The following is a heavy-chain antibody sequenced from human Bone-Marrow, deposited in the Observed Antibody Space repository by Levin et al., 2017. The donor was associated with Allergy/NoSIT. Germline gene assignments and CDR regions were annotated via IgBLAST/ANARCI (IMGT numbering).Heavy chain of an antibody. J-gene: IGHJ4*02. Sequence: SGPTLVKPTQTLTLTCTFSGFSLITPGVGVGWIRQSPGKALEWLALIYWDDDKRYSPSLKTRLTITKDTSKNQVVLTMTNVDPVDTATYICGHGQYSSGWSGFDYWGQGALVTVSS. CDR3: GHGQYSSGWSGFDY. V-gene: IGHV2-5*02. D-gene: IGHD6-19*01. CDR1: GFSLITPGVG. CDR2: IYWDDDK.